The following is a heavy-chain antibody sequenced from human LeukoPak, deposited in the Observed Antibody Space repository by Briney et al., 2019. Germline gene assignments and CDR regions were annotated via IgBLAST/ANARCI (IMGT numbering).Heavy chain of an antibody. CDR3: ARGIAAAGTDDY. V-gene: IGHV4-34*01. D-gene: IGHD6-13*01. CDR2: INHSGST. CDR1: GGSFSGYY. J-gene: IGHJ4*02. Sequence: SETLSLTCAVYGGSFSGYYWSWIRQPPGKGLEWIGEINHSGSTNYNLSLKSRVTISVDTSKNQFSLKLSSVTAADTAVYYCARGIAAAGTDDYWGQGTLVTVSS.